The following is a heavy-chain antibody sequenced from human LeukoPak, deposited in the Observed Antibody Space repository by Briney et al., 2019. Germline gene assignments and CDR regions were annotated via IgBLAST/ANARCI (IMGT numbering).Heavy chain of an antibody. CDR1: GVSMSGVY. D-gene: IGHD3-10*01. Sequence: PSETLSLTCTVSGVSMSGVYWSWIRQPPGKGLEWIGYVFFAGNTNYNPSLSSRLTISVDTSRSQFSLKLNSVTAADTAVYYCARGGYYGSGVDAFDIWGQGTMVTVSS. CDR2: VFFAGNT. V-gene: IGHV4-59*08. J-gene: IGHJ3*02. CDR3: ARGGYYGSGVDAFDI.